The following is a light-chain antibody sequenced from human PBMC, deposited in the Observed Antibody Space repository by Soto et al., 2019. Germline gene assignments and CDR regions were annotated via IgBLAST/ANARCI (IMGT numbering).Light chain of an antibody. Sequence: DIQMTQSPSSLSASVGDRVTITCRASHSISTFLNWYLQKPGEAPKLLISAASSLQSGVPSRFSGSGSGTDFTLTISGLQPEDFGTYYCQQSYINPQFTFGPGAKVDV. CDR2: AAS. J-gene: IGKJ3*01. CDR3: QQSYINPQFT. CDR1: HSISTF. V-gene: IGKV1-39*01.